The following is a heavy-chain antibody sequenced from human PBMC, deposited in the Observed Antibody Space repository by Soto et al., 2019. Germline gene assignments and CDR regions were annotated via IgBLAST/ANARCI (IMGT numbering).Heavy chain of an antibody. CDR2: INQDGREK. Sequence: EVQLVESGGGLVQPGGSLRLSCAASDFMFTSYWMSWIRQAPGKGLEWVANINQDGREKTYVDSVKGRFAISRDDAKNTLYLQMNSLSGEDTAVYYCARDTFGGRVAASDNWGQGTLVTVSS. J-gene: IGHJ4*02. CDR3: ARDTFGGRVAASDN. V-gene: IGHV3-7*01. D-gene: IGHD3-16*01. CDR1: DFMFTSYW.